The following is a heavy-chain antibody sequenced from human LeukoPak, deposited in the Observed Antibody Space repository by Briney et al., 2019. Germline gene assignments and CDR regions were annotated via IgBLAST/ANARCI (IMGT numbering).Heavy chain of an antibody. D-gene: IGHD2-15*01. V-gene: IGHV4-59*08. CDR1: GGSISSYY. CDR2: IYYSGST. Sequence: PSETLSLTCTVSGGSISSYYWSWIRQPPGKGLEGIGYIYYSGSTNYNPSLKSRVTISVDTSKNQFSLKLSSVTAADTAVYHCARMYSGYDYCSGGSCYVDYWGQGTLVTVSS. CDR3: ARMYSGYDYCSGGSCYVDY. J-gene: IGHJ4*02.